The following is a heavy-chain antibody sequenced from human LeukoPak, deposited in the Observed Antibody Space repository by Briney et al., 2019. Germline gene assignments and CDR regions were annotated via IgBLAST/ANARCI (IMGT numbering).Heavy chain of an antibody. CDR3: AREGTSRFFDY. V-gene: IGHV4-30-2*01. CDR2: VFHSGGT. CDR1: GGSISSGGFS. J-gene: IGHJ4*02. D-gene: IGHD1/OR15-1a*01. Sequence: SETRSLTCAVSGGSISSGGFSWSWIRQPPGKGLEWIGYVFHSGGTYYNPSLKSRVTISVDTSKNQISLKLSSVTAADTAVYYCAREGTSRFFDYWGQGTLVTVSS.